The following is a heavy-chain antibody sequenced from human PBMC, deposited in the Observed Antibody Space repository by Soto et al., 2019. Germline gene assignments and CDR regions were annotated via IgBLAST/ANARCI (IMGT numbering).Heavy chain of an antibody. CDR1: GGSISSGGYY. CDR3: ARALSDSGDYVDY. V-gene: IGHV4-31*03. D-gene: IGHD4-17*01. CDR2: IYYSGST. Sequence: QVQLQESGPGLVKPSQTLSLTCTVSGGSISSGGYYWSWIRQHPGQGLEWIGYIYYSGSTYYNPSLKSRVTISVDTSKNQFSLKLSSVTAADTAVYYCARALSDSGDYVDYWGQGTLVTVSS. J-gene: IGHJ4*02.